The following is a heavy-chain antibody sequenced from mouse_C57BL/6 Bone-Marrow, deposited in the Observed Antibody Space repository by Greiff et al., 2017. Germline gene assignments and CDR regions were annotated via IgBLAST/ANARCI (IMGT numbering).Heavy chain of an antibody. CDR3: ARPDHYYFYAMDY. D-gene: IGHD1-2*01. J-gene: IGHJ4*01. Sequence: EVQLQQSGPELVMPGASVQISCKASGYTFTDSYLHWVQQRHGQILEWIGDINPNHGGTRSNQKFKGKATLTVYQSSSTAYMELRSLTSDDSAVYDCARPDHYYFYAMDYWGQGTSVTGSS. V-gene: IGHV1-26*01. CDR2: INPNHGGT. CDR1: GYTFTDSY.